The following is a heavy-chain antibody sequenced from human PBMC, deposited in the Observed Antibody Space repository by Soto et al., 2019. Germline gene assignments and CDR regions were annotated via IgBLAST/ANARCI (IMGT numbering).Heavy chain of an antibody. CDR3: ARVIGHYFGSGRQGGWFDP. CDR1: GYTFNSYG. CDR2: ISAYNGNT. Sequence: QVQLVQSGAEVKKPGASVKVSCKASGYTFNSYGISWVRQAPGQGLEWRGWISAYNGNTNYAQKLQGRVTMTTDTSTSTAYMELRSLRSDDTAVYYCARVIGHYFGSGRQGGWFDPWGQGTLVPVSS. J-gene: IGHJ5*02. V-gene: IGHV1-18*01. D-gene: IGHD3-10*01.